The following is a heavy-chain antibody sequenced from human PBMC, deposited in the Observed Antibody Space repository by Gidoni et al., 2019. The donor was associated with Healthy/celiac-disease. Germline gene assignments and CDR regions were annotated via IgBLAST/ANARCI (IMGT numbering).Heavy chain of an antibody. CDR1: GFTFSAYS. CDR3: AREGPDRDGYNFLGYYFDY. J-gene: IGHJ4*02. CDR2: ISSSGSTI. V-gene: IGHV3-11*01. D-gene: IGHD5-12*01. Sequence: QVQLVASGGGLVKPGGSLSLSCAASGFTFSAYSIRWIRQAPGKWLEWGSYISSSGSTIYSADSVKGRFTIYRDKAKNSLYLQMNSLRAEDTAVYYCAREGPDRDGYNFLGYYFDYWGQGTLVTVSS.